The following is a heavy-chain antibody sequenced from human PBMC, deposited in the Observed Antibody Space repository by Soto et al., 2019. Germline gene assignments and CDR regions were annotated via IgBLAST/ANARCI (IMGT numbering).Heavy chain of an antibody. CDR1: GFTFSSYW. V-gene: IGHV3-7*05. CDR3: ARDRSNYDFWSGRMYYYYGMDV. Sequence: GGSLRLSCAASGFTFSSYWMSWVRQAPGKGLEWVANIKQDGSEKYYVDSVKGRFTISRDNAKNSLYLQMNSLRAEDTAVYCCARDRSNYDFWSGRMYYYYGMDVWGQGTTVTVSS. J-gene: IGHJ6*02. D-gene: IGHD3-3*01. CDR2: IKQDGSEK.